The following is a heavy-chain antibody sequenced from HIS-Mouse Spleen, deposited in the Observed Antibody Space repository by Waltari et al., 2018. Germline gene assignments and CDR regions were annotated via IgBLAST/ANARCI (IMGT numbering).Heavy chain of an antibody. CDR3: ARVVPAAGEYYYYYYGMDV. D-gene: IGHD2-2*01. CDR2: INPNSGGT. Sequence: QVQLVQSGAEVKKPGASVKVSCKASGYTFTGYYMHWVRQAPGQGLEWMGWINPNSGGTNYAQKFQGRVTMTRDTSISTAYMELSRLRSDDTAVYYCARVVPAAGEYYYYYYGMDVWGQGTTVTVSS. V-gene: IGHV1-2*02. CDR1: GYTFTGYY. J-gene: IGHJ6*02.